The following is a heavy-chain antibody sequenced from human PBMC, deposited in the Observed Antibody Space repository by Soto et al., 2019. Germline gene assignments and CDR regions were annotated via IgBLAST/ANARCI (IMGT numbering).Heavy chain of an antibody. V-gene: IGHV1-69*08. CDR3: ARDRGDYAGDY. CDR1: GGTFSSYT. Sequence: QVQLVQSGAEVKKPGSSVKVSCKASGGTFSSYTISWVRQAPGQGLEWMGRMIPILGIANYAQKFQGRVTITADKSTSTAYMELSSLRSEDTAVYYCARDRGDYAGDYWGEGTMVTVSS. J-gene: IGHJ4*02. CDR2: MIPILGIA. D-gene: IGHD4-17*01.